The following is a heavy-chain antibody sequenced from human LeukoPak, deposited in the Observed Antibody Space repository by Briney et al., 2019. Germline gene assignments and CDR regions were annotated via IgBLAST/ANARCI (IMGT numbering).Heavy chain of an antibody. V-gene: IGHV1-69*13. D-gene: IGHD6-19*01. Sequence: SVKVSCKASGGTFSSYAISWVRQAPGQGLEWMGRIFPIFATANYAQKFQGRVTITADESTSTAYMELSSLRSEDTAVYYCARAADFSSGRNWFDPWGQGTLVTVSS. CDR3: ARAADFSSGRNWFDP. CDR1: GGTFSSYA. J-gene: IGHJ5*02. CDR2: IFPIFATA.